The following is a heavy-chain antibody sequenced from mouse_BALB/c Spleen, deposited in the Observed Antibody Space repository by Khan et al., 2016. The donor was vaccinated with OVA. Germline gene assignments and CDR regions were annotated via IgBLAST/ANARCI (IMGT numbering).Heavy chain of an antibody. J-gene: IGHJ3*01. Sequence: VQLKESGGDLVKPGGSLKLSCAASGFTFSSYSMSWVRQTPDKRLEWVASISSGGDYTYYPDIVKGRFTISRDNAKNTLYLQMSSLNAEDTAMYYCASHLTGSFAYWGQGTLVTVSA. D-gene: IGHD4-1*01. CDR3: ASHLTGSFAY. CDR2: ISSGGDYT. V-gene: IGHV5-6*01. CDR1: GFTFSSYS.